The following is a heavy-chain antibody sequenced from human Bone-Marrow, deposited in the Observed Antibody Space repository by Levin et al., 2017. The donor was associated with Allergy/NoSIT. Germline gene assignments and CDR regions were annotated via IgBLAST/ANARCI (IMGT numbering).Heavy chain of an antibody. CDR1: GFTFSSYG. V-gene: IGHV3-30*18. D-gene: IGHD2-15*01. Sequence: GGSLRLSCAASGFTFSSYGMHWVRQAPGKGLEWVAVISYDGSNKYYADSVKGRFTISRDNSKNTLYLQMNSLRAEDTAVYYCAKDGTLWSLGWYPVRYYYYGMDVWGQGTTVTVSS. J-gene: IGHJ6*02. CDR2: ISYDGSNK. CDR3: AKDGTLWSLGWYPVRYYYYGMDV.